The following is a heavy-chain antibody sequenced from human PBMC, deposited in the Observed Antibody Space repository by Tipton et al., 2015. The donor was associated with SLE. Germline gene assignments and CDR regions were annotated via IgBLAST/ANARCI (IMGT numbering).Heavy chain of an antibody. CDR1: GFTFDDYG. CDR3: AREGNSGIVGATTAFDI. Sequence: SLRLSCAASGFTFDDYGMSWVRQAPGKGLEWVSGINWNGGSTGYADSVKGRFTISRDNSKNTLYLQMNSLRAEDTAVYYCAREGNSGIVGATTAFDIWGQGTMVTVSS. CDR2: INWNGGST. J-gene: IGHJ3*02. V-gene: IGHV3-20*04. D-gene: IGHD1-26*01.